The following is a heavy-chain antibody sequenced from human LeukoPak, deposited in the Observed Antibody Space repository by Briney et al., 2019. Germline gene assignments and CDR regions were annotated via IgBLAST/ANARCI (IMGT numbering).Heavy chain of an antibody. V-gene: IGHV3-23*01. D-gene: IGHD2-2*01. CDR2: ISGSRGNT. CDR1: GFTFSKYA. CDR3: AVSDCSSASCPLDH. Sequence: GGSLRLSCAASGFTFSKYAMGWVRQAPGKGLEWVSTISGSRGNTYYADLEEGRFTISRDNSKNTLYLQMSSLRAEDTAVYYCAVSDCSSASCPLDHWGQGTLVTASS. J-gene: IGHJ1*01.